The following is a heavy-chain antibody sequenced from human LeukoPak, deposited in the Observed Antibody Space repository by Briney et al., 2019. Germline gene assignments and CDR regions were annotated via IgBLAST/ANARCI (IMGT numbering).Heavy chain of an antibody. J-gene: IGHJ5*02. CDR3: ARGGYYGSGNDFRFDP. V-gene: IGHV4-59*01. CDR1: DGSINSYY. Sequence: SETLSLTCTVSDGSINSYYWSWIRQPPGKGLECIGYIHYTGSTNYNPSLKSRVTISVDTSKNQFSLKLSPVTAADTAIYYCARGGYYGSGNDFRFDPWGQGTLVTVSS. CDR2: IHYTGST. D-gene: IGHD3-10*01.